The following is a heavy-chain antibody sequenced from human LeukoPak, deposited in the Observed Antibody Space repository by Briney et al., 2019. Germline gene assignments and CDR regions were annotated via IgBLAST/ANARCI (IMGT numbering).Heavy chain of an antibody. Sequence: ASVKVSCKASGGTFSSYAISWVRQAPGQGLEWMGGIIPIFGTANYAQKFQGRVTITTDESTSTAYMELSSLRSEGTAVYYCARGGIAVAGTFDIWGQGTMVTVSS. CDR3: ARGGIAVAGTFDI. CDR1: GGTFSSYA. V-gene: IGHV1-69*05. CDR2: IIPIFGTA. J-gene: IGHJ3*02. D-gene: IGHD6-19*01.